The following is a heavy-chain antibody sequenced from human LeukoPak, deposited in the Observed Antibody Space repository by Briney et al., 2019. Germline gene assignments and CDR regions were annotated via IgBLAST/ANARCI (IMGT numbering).Heavy chain of an antibody. D-gene: IGHD1-14*01. V-gene: IGHV3-48*01. CDR2: ISSSSSTI. CDR1: GFTFSSYS. J-gene: IGHJ4*02. CDR3: AKPGGPNDY. Sequence: PGGSLRLSCAASGFTFSSYSMNWVRQAPGKGLEWVSYISSSSSTIYYADSVKGRFTISRDNAKNSLYLQMNSLRAEDTAVYYCAKPGGPNDYWGQGTLVTVSS.